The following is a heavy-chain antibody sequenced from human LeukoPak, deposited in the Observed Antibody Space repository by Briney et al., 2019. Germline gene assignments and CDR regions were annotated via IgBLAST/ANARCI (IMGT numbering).Heavy chain of an antibody. D-gene: IGHD1-26*01. J-gene: IGHJ4*02. CDR2: IYPGDSDT. V-gene: IGHV5-51*01. CDR3: ARPRVGATSPFDY. Sequence: GESLKISCKGSGYSFTSYWIGWVRQMPGKGLEWMGNIYPGDSDTRYSPSFQGQVTISADKSISTAYLQRSSLKASDTAMYYCARPRVGATSPFDYWGQGTLVTVSS. CDR1: GYSFTSYW.